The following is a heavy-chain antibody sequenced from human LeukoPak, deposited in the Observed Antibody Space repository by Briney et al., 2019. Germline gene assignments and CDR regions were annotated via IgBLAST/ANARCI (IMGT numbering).Heavy chain of an antibody. CDR2: INPNSGGT. CDR1: GYTFTGYY. CDR3: ARAQRAVSSPSGY. D-gene: IGHD3-16*02. V-gene: IGHV1-2*06. Sequence: ASVKVSCKASGYTFTGYYMHWVRQAPGQGLEWMGRINPNSGGTNYAQKFQGGVTMTRDTSISTAYMELSRLRSDDTAVYYCARAQRAVSSPSGYWGQGTLVTVSS. J-gene: IGHJ4*02.